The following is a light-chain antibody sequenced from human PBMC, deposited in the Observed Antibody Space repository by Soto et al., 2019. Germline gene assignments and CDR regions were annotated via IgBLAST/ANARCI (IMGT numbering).Light chain of an antibody. CDR2: AAS. CDR1: QSISVY. V-gene: IGKV1-27*01. J-gene: IGKJ4*01. CDR3: RKYNSAPLT. Sequence: DIQMTQSPSSLSASLGDRVTITCRASQSISVYLAWFQQKPGNVPKLLIYAASTLQAEFLPRFSGSGSGTDFARIISSRQPEDVSTYYCRKYNSAPLTFGGGTQVEIK.